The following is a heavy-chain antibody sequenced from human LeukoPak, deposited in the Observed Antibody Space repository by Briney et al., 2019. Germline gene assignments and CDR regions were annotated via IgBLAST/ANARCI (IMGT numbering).Heavy chain of an antibody. J-gene: IGHJ6*02. V-gene: IGHV1-18*01. Sequence: GASVKVSCKASGYTFTSYGISWVRQAPGQGLEWMGWISAYNGNTNYAQKLQGRVPMTTDTSTSTAYMELRSLRSDDTAVYYCAREGLGSWDYYYYGMDVWGQGTTVTVSS. CDR2: ISAYNGNT. CDR3: AREGLGSWDYYYYGMDV. D-gene: IGHD6-13*01. CDR1: GYTFTSYG.